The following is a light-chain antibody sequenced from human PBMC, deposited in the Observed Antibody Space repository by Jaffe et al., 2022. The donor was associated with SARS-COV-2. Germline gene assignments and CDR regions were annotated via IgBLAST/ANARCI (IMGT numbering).Light chain of an antibody. CDR3: QSYDNSLSVWV. V-gene: IGLV1-40*01. CDR1: SSNIGAGYD. CDR2: GNI. J-gene: IGLJ3*02. Sequence: QSVLTQPPSVSGAPGQRVTISCTGSSSNIGAGYDVHWYQQLPGTAPKLLIYGNINRPSGVPDRFSGSKSGTSASLAITGLQAEDEADYYCQSYDNSLSVWVFGGGTKLTVL.